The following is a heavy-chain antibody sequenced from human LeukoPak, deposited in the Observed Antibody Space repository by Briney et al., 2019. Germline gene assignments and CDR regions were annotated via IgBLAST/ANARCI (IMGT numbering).Heavy chain of an antibody. CDR1: GFTFSSYA. D-gene: IGHD6-19*01. J-gene: IGHJ4*02. V-gene: IGHV3-23*01. CDR2: LSGSGEST. CDR3: AKGSSGWGSFDF. Sequence: QPGGSLRLSCVASGFTFSSYAMSWVRQAPRQGLEWVSSLSGSGESTLYADSVKGRFTISRDNSKNTLFLQVYSLRADDTAVYLCAKGSSGWGSFDFWGQGTLVTVSS.